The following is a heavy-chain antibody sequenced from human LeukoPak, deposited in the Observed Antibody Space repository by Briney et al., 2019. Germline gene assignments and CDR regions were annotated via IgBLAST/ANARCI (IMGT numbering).Heavy chain of an antibody. Sequence: GGSLRLSCAASGFLVSSNYMGWVRQAPGKGLEWVSYISSSGSTIYYADSVKGRFTISRDNAKNSLYLQMNSLRAEDTAVYYCAELGITMIGGVWGKGTTVTISS. CDR1: GFLVSSNY. J-gene: IGHJ6*04. D-gene: IGHD3-10*02. CDR2: ISSSGSTI. CDR3: AELGITMIGGV. V-gene: IGHV3-11*04.